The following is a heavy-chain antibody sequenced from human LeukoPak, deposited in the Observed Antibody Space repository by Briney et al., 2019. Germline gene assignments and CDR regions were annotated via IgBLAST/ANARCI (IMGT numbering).Heavy chain of an antibody. D-gene: IGHD5-12*01. CDR2: LDSDASIT. J-gene: IGHJ6*02. V-gene: IGHV3-74*01. CDR3: ARAPGYSGYFYGMDV. Sequence: GGSLRLSCAASGFTFSGNWMHWVRQAPGKGLVWVSRLDSDASITNYADSVKGRFTISSDNAKNTLYLQMNSLTAEDTAVYYCARAPGYSGYFYGMDVWGQGTTVTVSS. CDR1: GFTFSGNW.